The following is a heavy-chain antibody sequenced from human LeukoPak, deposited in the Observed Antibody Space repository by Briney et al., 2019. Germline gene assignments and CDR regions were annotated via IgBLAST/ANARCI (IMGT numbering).Heavy chain of an antibody. CDR3: ARRIYDSSGYSANDY. Sequence: GGSLRLSCAASGFTFSDHYMDRVRQAPGKGLEWVGRTRNKANSYTTEYAASVKGRFTISRDDSKNSLYLQMNSLKTEDTAVYYCARRIYDSSGYSANDYWGQGTLVTVSS. D-gene: IGHD3-22*01. J-gene: IGHJ4*02. CDR2: TRNKANSYTT. CDR1: GFTFSDHY. V-gene: IGHV3-72*01.